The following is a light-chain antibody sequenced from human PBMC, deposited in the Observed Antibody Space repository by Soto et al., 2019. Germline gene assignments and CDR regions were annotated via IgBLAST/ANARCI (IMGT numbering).Light chain of an antibody. CDR2: SAS. J-gene: IGKJ4*01. Sequence: DIVMTQSPDSLAASLGARATIDCKSSQSILYSSNNKNHLAWYQQKPGQPPKLLISSASTRESGVPDRFSGSGSGPDFTLTTISLQAEEVAAYYNQQYYSPSLTFGGGTKVEIK. V-gene: IGKV4-1*01. CDR3: QQYYSPSLT. CDR1: QSILYSSNNKNH.